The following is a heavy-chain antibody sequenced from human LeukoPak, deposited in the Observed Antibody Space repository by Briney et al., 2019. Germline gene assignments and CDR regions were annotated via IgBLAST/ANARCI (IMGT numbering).Heavy chain of an antibody. CDR3: ATTLNIATPGHL. Sequence: PGGSLRLSCAASGFTFSSYAMSWVRQAPGKGLEWVPAISGSGGSTYYADSVKGRFTISRDNAKNSVYLQMSSLRVEDTGVYYCATTLNIATPGHLWGQGALVTVSS. CDR2: ISGSGGST. D-gene: IGHD2-2*01. V-gene: IGHV3-23*01. CDR1: GFTFSSYA. J-gene: IGHJ4*02.